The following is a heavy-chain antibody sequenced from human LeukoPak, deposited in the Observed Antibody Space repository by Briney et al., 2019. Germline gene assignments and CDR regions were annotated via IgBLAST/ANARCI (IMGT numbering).Heavy chain of an antibody. D-gene: IGHD6-19*01. CDR2: THTNGDI. V-gene: IGHV4-4*07. J-gene: IGHJ4*02. CDR3: TRGHGWTDY. CDR1: GVSITSYY. Sequence: SETLSLSCIVSGVSITSYYWTWIRQPAGKGLEWIGRTHTNGDINYNPSLKSRVTMSVDTSKNQFSLNLSSVTAADTAVYYCTRGHGWTDYRGQGTLVAVSS.